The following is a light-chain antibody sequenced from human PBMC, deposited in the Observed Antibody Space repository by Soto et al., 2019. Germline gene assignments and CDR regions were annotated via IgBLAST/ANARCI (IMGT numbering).Light chain of an antibody. CDR1: SGFSSYV. CDR2: INSDGSH. V-gene: IGLV4-69*01. CDR3: QTWATGIRV. J-gene: IGLJ3*02. Sequence: QLVLTQSPSASASLGDSVKLTCTLSSGFSSYVIAWHQQRPEKGPRYLMKINSDGSHTKGDGIPDRFSGSSSGAERYLIISRLQYEDEADYYCQTWATGIRVFGGGTKLTVL.